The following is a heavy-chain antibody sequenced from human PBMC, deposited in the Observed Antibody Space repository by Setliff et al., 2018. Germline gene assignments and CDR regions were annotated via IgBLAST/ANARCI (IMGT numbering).Heavy chain of an antibody. V-gene: IGHV3-9*01. CDR3: AKGSGSYYGLFDY. CDR1: GFTFDDYA. CDR2: ISWNSGSV. J-gene: IGHJ4*02. Sequence: GGSLRLSCSASGFTFDDYAMHWVRQAPGKGLEWVSSISWNSGSVDYADSVKGRFTMSRDSDKNSLFLHMDSLKTDDTAFYYCAKGSGSYYGLFDYWGRGTLVTVSS. D-gene: IGHD3-10*01.